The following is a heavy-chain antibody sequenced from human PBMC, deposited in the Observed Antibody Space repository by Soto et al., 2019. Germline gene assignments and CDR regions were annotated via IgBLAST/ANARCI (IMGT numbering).Heavy chain of an antibody. J-gene: IGHJ4*02. CDR1: GFTFNSFA. CDR3: ARSSTAFSGYDSAGDS. CDR2: IWYDGSNK. V-gene: IGHV3-33*01. D-gene: IGHD5-12*01. Sequence: QVQVVESGGGVVQPGRSLRLSCVASGFTFNSFAMHWVRQAPGKGLEWVAVIWYDGSNKYYADSVKGRFTISRDNSNNTLFLQMNSLRAEDTAVYYCARSSTAFSGYDSAGDSWGQGTLVTVSS.